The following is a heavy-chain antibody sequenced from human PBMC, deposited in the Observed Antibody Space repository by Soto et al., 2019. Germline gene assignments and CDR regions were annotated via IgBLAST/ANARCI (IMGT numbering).Heavy chain of an antibody. Sequence: QVQLVQSGAEVKKPGSSVKVSCKASGGTFSSYAISWVRQAPGQGLEWMGGIIPIFGTANYAQKFQGRVTINADESPPTVYMELSSLRSEDTAVYYCARVVAATNYSYYGMDVWGHGTTVTVSS. J-gene: IGHJ6*02. CDR2: IIPIFGTA. D-gene: IGHD2-15*01. CDR1: GGTFSSYA. CDR3: ARVVAATNYSYYGMDV. V-gene: IGHV1-69*01.